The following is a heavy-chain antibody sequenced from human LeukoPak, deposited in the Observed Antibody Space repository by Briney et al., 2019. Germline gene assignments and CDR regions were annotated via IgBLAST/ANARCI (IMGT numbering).Heavy chain of an antibody. CDR3: ARQGWTTMCRGVITNYLEL. J-gene: IGHJ2*01. D-gene: IGHD3-10*01. Sequence: ASVKVSCRASGYTYTAHDIHWVRQAPGQGLEWMGWIDPNSGGTNYAQKFLGSVTMTGDTSINTAFMELSRLRSDDTDICYCARQGWTTMCRGVITNYLELWGRGSLVTVSS. CDR1: GYTYTAHD. V-gene: IGHV1-2*02. CDR2: IDPNSGGT.